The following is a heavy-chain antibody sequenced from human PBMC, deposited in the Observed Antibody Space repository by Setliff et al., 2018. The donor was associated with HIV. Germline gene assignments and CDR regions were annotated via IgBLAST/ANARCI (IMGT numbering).Heavy chain of an antibody. CDR1: EFTFSYYA. Sequence: PGGSLRLSCEASEFTFSYYAMHWLRQAPGKELEWVAVISSDGNDKYNADSVNGRFTISRDNSENTLYLQMNSLTAEDTAVYYCARALSYSGWRTQYFDCWGQGTLVTVSS. V-gene: IGHV3-30*04. D-gene: IGHD6-19*01. CDR3: ARALSYSGWRTQYFDC. CDR2: ISSDGNDK. J-gene: IGHJ4*02.